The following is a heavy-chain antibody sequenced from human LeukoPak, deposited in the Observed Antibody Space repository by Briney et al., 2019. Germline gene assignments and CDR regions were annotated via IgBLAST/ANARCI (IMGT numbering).Heavy chain of an antibody. Sequence: GGSLRLSCAASGFTLRNYAMSWVRQAPGKGLEWVSDISGSGGTTYYADSVKGRFTISRDNPNNTLYLQMNSLRAEDTAVYYCARETTTLDYWGQGTLVTVSS. J-gene: IGHJ4*02. D-gene: IGHD1-26*01. V-gene: IGHV3-23*01. CDR3: ARETTTLDY. CDR1: GFTLRNYA. CDR2: ISGSGGTT.